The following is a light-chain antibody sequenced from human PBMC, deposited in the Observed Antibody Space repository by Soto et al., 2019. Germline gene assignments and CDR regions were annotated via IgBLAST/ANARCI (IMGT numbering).Light chain of an antibody. CDR1: QSVSSNY. Sequence: ENVLTQSPGTLSLSPGERATLSCRASQSVSSNYLAWYQQKPGQAPRLLIYGASSRATGIPDRFSGSGSGTDFTLTISRLEPEDFAVYYRQQYNNWPRTFGQGTKVDIK. CDR2: GAS. V-gene: IGKV3-20*01. CDR3: QQYNNWPRT. J-gene: IGKJ1*01.